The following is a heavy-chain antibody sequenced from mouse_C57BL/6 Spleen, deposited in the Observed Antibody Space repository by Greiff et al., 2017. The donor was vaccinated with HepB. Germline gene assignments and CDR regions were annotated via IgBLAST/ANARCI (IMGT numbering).Heavy chain of an antibody. Sequence: VQLKESGPVLVKPGASVKMSCKASGYTFTDYYMNWVKQSHGKSLEWIGVINPYNGGTSYNQKFKGKATLTVDKSSSTAYMELNSLTSEDSAVYYCARNNYYYGSSSFAYWGQGTLVTVSA. J-gene: IGHJ3*01. CDR1: GYTFTDYY. CDR2: INPYNGGT. CDR3: ARNNYYYGSSSFAY. D-gene: IGHD1-1*01. V-gene: IGHV1-19*01.